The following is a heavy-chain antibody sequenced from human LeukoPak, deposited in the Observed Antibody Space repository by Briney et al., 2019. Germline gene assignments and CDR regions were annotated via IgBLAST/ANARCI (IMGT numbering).Heavy chain of an antibody. J-gene: IGHJ6*02. CDR1: GGSMSGFF. D-gene: IGHD3-10*01. CDR2: IYYSGSST. CDR3: AITSRHFCGSGTNLTPWPAGMDV. V-gene: IGHV4-59*01. Sequence: PSETLSLTCTVSGGSMSGFFWTWIRQPPGRELEWIGSIYYSGSSTKYNPSLKSRVTISVDTSKSQFSLNLISATAADTAVYYSAITSRHFCGSGTNLTPWPAGMDVWGQGTMVTVSS.